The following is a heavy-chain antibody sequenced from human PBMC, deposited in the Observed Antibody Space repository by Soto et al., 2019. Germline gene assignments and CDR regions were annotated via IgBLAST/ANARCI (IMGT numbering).Heavy chain of an antibody. CDR3: ARLGSSGWYVI. J-gene: IGHJ4*02. D-gene: IGHD6-19*01. Sequence: PXASLKISCKGCGYRFTSYWISWVRQMPGKGLEWMGRIDPSDSYTNHSPSFQGHVTISADKSISTAYLQWSSLKASDTAMYYCARLGSSGWYVIWGQGTLVTVSS. V-gene: IGHV5-10-1*01. CDR2: IDPSDSYT. CDR1: GYRFTSYW.